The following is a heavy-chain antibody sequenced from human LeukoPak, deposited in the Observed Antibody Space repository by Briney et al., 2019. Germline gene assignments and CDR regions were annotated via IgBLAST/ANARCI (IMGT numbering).Heavy chain of an antibody. CDR3: ARGSAPTMGIDP. V-gene: IGHV4-34*01. CDR1: GGAFSGYF. D-gene: IGHD3-10*01. CDR2: INHSGST. Sequence: SETLSLTCAVYGGAFSGYFWTWIRQPPGKGLEWIGEINHSGSTNCNPSLKSRVTISVDTSKNQFSLNLTSVTAADTATYYCARGSAPTMGIDPWGQGTLVTVSS. J-gene: IGHJ5*01.